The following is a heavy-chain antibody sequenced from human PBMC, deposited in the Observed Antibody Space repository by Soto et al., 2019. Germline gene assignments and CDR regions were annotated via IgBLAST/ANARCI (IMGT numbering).Heavy chain of an antibody. D-gene: IGHD6-13*01. J-gene: IGHJ6*02. CDR2: IVPLFRTT. CDR1: GGTFSSYA. V-gene: IGHV1-69*06. CDR3: ARGGYSSTWSNLLDRSGLDV. Sequence: KVYCKTSGGTFSSYAISWGRQAPGQGIEWMGGIVPLFRTTNYAQKFQGRVTITPDTSTYTLYMELSGLRSGDTAVYYCARGGYSSTWSNLLDRSGLDVWGQGATVTVSS.